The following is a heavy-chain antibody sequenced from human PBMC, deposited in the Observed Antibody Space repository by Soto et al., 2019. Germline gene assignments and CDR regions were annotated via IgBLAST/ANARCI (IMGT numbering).Heavy chain of an antibody. CDR2: IYPGDSDT. CDR3: ARQNDYDFWGGTRGWFDP. CDR1: GYSFTSYW. V-gene: IGHV5-51*01. D-gene: IGHD3-3*01. J-gene: IGHJ5*02. Sequence: GESLKISCKGSGYSFTSYWIGWVRQMPGKGLEWMGIIYPGDSDTRYSPSFQGQVTISADKSISTAYLQWSSLKASDTAMYYCARQNDYDFWGGTRGWFDPWGQGTLVTVSS.